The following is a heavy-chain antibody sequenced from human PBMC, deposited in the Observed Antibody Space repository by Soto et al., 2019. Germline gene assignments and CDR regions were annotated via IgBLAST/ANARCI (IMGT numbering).Heavy chain of an antibody. V-gene: IGHV3-23*01. CDR2: ISGSGGST. Sequence: GGSLRLSCAASGFTFSDYYMSWVRQAPGKGLEWVSAISGSGGSTYYADSVKGRFTISRDNSKNTLYLQMNSLRAEDTAVYYYAKDAYSSGWYVWYFDLWGRGTLVTVSS. CDR1: GFTFSDYY. J-gene: IGHJ2*01. D-gene: IGHD6-19*01. CDR3: AKDAYSSGWYVWYFDL.